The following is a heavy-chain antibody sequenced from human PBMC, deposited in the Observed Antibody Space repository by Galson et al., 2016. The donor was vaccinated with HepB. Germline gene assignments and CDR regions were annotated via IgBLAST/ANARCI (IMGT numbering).Heavy chain of an antibody. CDR3: ARAPALAEKLDY. J-gene: IGHJ4*02. D-gene: IGHD1-1*01. CDR2: TSSDATSE. CDR1: GFTLSSHS. Sequence: SLRLSCAASGFTLSSHSMNWVRQAPGKGLEWVAVTSSDATSEYYLDSVKGRFTISRDNSKNTLFLQMNGLRGEDTAIYYCARAPALAEKLDYWGPGSLVIVSS. V-gene: IGHV3-30*03.